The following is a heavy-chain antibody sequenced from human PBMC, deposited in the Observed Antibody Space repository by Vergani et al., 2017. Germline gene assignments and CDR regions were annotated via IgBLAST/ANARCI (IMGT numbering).Heavy chain of an antibody. CDR2: IYYSGST. D-gene: IGHD2-21*01. V-gene: IGHV4-31*03. CDR3: ARGTYSINYYYYYMDV. Sequence: QVQLQESGPGLVKPSQTLSLTCTVSGGSISSGGYYWSWIRQHPGKGLEWIGYIYYSGSTYYNPSLKSRVTISVDTSKNQFSLKLSSVTAADTAVYYCARGTYSINYYYYYMDVWGKGTTVTVSS. CDR1: GGSISSGGYY. J-gene: IGHJ6*03.